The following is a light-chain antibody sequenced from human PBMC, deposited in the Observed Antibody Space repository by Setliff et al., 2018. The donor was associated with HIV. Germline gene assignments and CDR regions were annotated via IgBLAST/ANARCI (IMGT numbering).Light chain of an antibody. CDR3: SSNTSKSTYV. Sequence: ALTQPASLSGSPGQSITISCTGTSSDVGGYNCVSWYQQHPGKAPKLMIYDVSNRPSGVSNRFSGSKSGNTASLTISGLQAEDEADYYCSSNTSKSTYVFGSGTKVTVL. V-gene: IGLV2-14*03. CDR1: SSDVGGYNC. CDR2: DVS. J-gene: IGLJ1*01.